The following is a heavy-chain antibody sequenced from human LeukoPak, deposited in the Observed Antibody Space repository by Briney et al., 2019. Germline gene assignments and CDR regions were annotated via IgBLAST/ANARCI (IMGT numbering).Heavy chain of an antibody. V-gene: IGHV1-24*01. CDR3: ATDQRGAGLGFRYGSGSYNGMDV. CDR2: FDPEDGET. D-gene: IGHD3-10*01. J-gene: IGHJ6*02. Sequence: ASVKVSCKVSGYTLTELSMHWVRQTPGKGLEWMGGFDPEDGETLYAQKFQGRVTMTEDTSTDTAYMELSSLSSEDTAVYYCATDQRGAGLGFRYGSGSYNGMDVWGQGTTVTVSS. CDR1: GYTLTELS.